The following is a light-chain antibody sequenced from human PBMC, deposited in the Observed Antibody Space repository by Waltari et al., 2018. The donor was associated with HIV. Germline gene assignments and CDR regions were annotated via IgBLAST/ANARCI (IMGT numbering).Light chain of an antibody. CDR1: SLRSYY. Sequence: SSELTQDPAVSVALGQTVRIPCQGDSLRSYYASRYQQKPGQAPVLVIYGKNNRPSGIPDRFSGSSSGNTASLTITGAQAEDEADYYCNSRDSSGNPHVVFGGGTKLTVL. CDR2: GKN. CDR3: NSRDSSGNPHVV. V-gene: IGLV3-19*01. J-gene: IGLJ2*01.